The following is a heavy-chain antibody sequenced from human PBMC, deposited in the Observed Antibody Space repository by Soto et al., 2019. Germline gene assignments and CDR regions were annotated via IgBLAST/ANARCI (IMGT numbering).Heavy chain of an antibody. CDR2: IYYSGST. D-gene: IGHD4-17*01. CDR3: ARGSHGDYYTLDY. CDR1: GGSVSSVSYY. V-gene: IGHV4-61*01. J-gene: IGHJ4*02. Sequence: SEPLSLTCTVSGGSVSSVSYYWSWIRQPPGKGLEWIGYIYYSGSTNYNPSLKSRVTISVDTSRNQFSLKLSSVTAADTAVYYCARGSHGDYYTLDYWGQGTLVTVSS.